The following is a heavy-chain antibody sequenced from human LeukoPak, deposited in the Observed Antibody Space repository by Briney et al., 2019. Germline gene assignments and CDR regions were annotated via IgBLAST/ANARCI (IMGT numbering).Heavy chain of an antibody. CDR1: GFTFSSYS. D-gene: IGHD5-18*01. CDR3: ARDILQLADY. CDR2: ISSSSSYI. Sequence: PGGSLRLSCAASGFTFSSYSMKWVRQAPGKGLEWVSSISSSSSYIYYADSVKGRFTISIDNAKNSLYLQMNSLRAEDTAVYYCARDILQLADYWGQGTLVTVSS. J-gene: IGHJ4*02. V-gene: IGHV3-21*01.